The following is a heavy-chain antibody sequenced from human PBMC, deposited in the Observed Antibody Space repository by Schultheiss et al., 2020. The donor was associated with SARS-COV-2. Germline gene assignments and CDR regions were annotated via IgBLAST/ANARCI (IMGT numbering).Heavy chain of an antibody. J-gene: IGHJ5*02. D-gene: IGHD6-13*01. V-gene: IGHV3-33*08. CDR2: IWHDGSNK. Sequence: GGSLRLSCAGFGFNFSTYGMHWVRQAPGKGLEWVAVIWHDGSNKYYADSVKGRFTMSRDNAKNTLYLQMNSLRAEDTAVYYCARVLLGAEANDHWGQGTRVTVSS. CDR1: GFNFSTYG. CDR3: ARVLLGAEANDH.